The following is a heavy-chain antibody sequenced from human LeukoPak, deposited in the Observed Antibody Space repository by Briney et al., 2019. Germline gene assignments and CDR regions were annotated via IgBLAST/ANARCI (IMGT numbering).Heavy chain of an antibody. J-gene: IGHJ6*02. D-gene: IGHD3/OR15-3a*01. CDR3: ARVAFGLYVMDV. Sequence: GGSLRLSCAASGFTFSTYSMTWVRQAPGKGLEWVSSISSDSDYIYYADSLKGRFTISRDNAKNSLYLQMISLRAEDTAVYYCARVAFGLYVMDVWGQGTTVTVSS. CDR2: ISSDSDYI. CDR1: GFTFSTYS. V-gene: IGHV3-21*01.